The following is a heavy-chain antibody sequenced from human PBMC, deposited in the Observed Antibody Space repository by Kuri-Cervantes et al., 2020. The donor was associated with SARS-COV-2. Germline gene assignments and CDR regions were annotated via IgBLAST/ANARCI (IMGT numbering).Heavy chain of an antibody. CDR3: ARVGYDFWSGPNWFDP. CDR2: MNPNSGNT. D-gene: IGHD3-3*01. J-gene: IGHJ5*02. Sequence: ASVKVSCKASGYTFTDYYMHWVRQATGQGLEWMGRMNPNSGNTGYAQKFQGRVTITRNTSISTAYMELSSLRSEDTAVYYCARVGYDFWSGPNWFDPWGQGTLVTVSS. V-gene: IGHV1-8*03. CDR1: GYTFTDYY.